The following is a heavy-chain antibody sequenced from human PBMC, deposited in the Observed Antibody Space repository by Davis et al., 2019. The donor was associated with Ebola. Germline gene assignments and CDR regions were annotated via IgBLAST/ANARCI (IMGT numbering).Heavy chain of an antibody. J-gene: IGHJ4*02. CDR3: AKDNFILFAVESFDY. CDR2: ISGSGGST. V-gene: IGHV3-23*01. D-gene: IGHD6-19*01. CDR1: GFTVSSNY. Sequence: GESLKISCAASGFTVSSNYMSWVRQAPGKGLEWVSAISGSGGSTYYADSVKGRFTISRDNSKNTLYLQMNSLRAEDTAVYYCAKDNFILFAVESFDYWGQGTLVTVSS.